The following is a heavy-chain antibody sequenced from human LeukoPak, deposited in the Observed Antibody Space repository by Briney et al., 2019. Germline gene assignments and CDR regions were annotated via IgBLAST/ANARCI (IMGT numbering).Heavy chain of an antibody. D-gene: IGHD2-15*01. J-gene: IGHJ6*02. CDR1: GFTFSSYG. V-gene: IGHV3-30*02. Sequence: LGGSLRLSCTASGFTFSSYGMHWVRQAPGKGLEWVSFIRFDGSEKYYADSVRGRFTISRDNSKNTLSLQMNSLRAEDTALYYCAKDVYDCSGGSCPQYYYVMDVWGQGTTVTVSS. CDR2: IRFDGSEK. CDR3: AKDVYDCSGGSCPQYYYVMDV.